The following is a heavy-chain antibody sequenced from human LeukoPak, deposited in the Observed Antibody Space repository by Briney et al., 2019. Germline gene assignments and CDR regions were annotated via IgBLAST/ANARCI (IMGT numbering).Heavy chain of an antibody. V-gene: IGHV4-39*07. D-gene: IGHD1-26*01. CDR2: IYYSGST. Sequence: SETLSLTCTVSGGSISSSSYYWGWIRQPPGKGLEWIGSIYYSGSTYYNPSLKSRVTISVDTSKNQFSLKLSSVTAADTAVYYCARVGVGARGGVFEMWGQGTMVTVSS. J-gene: IGHJ3*02. CDR1: GGSISSSSYY. CDR3: ARVGVGARGGVFEM.